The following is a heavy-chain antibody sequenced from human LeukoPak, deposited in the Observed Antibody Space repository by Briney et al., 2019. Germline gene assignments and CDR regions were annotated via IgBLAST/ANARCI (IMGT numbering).Heavy chain of an antibody. CDR1: GFTFSSYW. Sequence: GGSLRLSCAASGFTFSSYWMSWVRQAPGKGLEWVANIKQDGSEKYYVDSVKGRFTISRDNAKNSLYLQMNSLRAEDTAVYYCARLGSSYSGDYGMDVWGQGTTVTVSS. J-gene: IGHJ6*02. CDR2: IKQDGSEK. D-gene: IGHD2-15*01. V-gene: IGHV3-7*01. CDR3: ARLGSSYSGDYGMDV.